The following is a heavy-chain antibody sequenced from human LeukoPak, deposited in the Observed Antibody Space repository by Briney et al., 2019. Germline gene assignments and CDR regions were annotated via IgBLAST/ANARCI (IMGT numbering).Heavy chain of an antibody. CDR3: ALTPLAAAGTFKY. J-gene: IGHJ4*02. Sequence: SETLSLTCTVSGGSISSYYWSWIRQPPGKGLEWIGYIYYSGSTNYNPSLKSRVTISVDTSKNQFSLKLSSVTAADTAVYYCALTPLAAAGTFKYWGQGTLVTVSS. V-gene: IGHV4-59*01. D-gene: IGHD6-13*01. CDR2: IYYSGST. CDR1: GGSISSYY.